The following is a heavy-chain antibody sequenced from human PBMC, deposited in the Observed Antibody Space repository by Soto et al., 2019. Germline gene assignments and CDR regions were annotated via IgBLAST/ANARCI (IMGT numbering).Heavy chain of an antibody. Sequence: PLSLTWTVSGGSISSGGYYWSWIRQHPGKGLEWIGYIYYSGSTYYNPSLKSRVTISVDTPKNQFSLKLSSVTAADTAVYYCAREGSGSCSDYWGQGTLVTVSS. V-gene: IGHV4-31*02. J-gene: IGHJ4*02. CDR1: GGSISSGGYY. CDR3: AREGSGSCSDY. D-gene: IGHD2-15*01. CDR2: IYYSGST.